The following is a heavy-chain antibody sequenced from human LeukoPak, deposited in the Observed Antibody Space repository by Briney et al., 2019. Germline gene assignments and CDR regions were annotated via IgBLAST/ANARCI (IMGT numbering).Heavy chain of an antibody. J-gene: IGHJ5*02. V-gene: IGHV4-30-2*01. CDR3: ARVTTRTKMDWFDP. CDR2: IYHSGST. D-gene: IGHD4-17*01. CDR1: GGSISSGGYS. Sequence: HPSETLSLTCAVSGGSISSGGYSWSWLRQPPGKGLEWIGYIYHSGSTYYNPSLKSRVTISVDRSKNQFSLKLSPVTAADTAVYYCARVTTRTKMDWFDPWGQGTLVTVSS.